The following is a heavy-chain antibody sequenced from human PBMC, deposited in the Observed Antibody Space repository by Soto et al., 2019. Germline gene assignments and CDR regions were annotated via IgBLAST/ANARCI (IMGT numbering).Heavy chain of an antibody. Sequence: CGSLRLSCAASWFIVSNNYISWVRQAPGKGLEWVSAISGSGGSTYYADSVKGRFTISRDNSKNTLYLQMNSLRAEDTAVYYCAKEYEYSSGWERIDYWGQGTLVTVSS. CDR1: WFIVSNNY. J-gene: IGHJ4*02. V-gene: IGHV3-23*01. CDR3: AKEYEYSSGWERIDY. D-gene: IGHD6-19*01. CDR2: ISGSGGST.